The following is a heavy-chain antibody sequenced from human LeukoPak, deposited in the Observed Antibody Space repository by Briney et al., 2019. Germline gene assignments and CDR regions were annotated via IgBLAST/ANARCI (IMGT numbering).Heavy chain of an antibody. CDR1: GYTFTSYY. CDR3: ATVGEDDY. CDR2: INPNSGGT. Sequence: ASVKVSCKASGYTFTSYYMHWVRQAPGQGLEWMGWINPNSGGTNYAQKFQGRVTMTEDTSTDTAYMELSSLRSEDTAVYYCATVGEDDYWGQGTLVTVSS. V-gene: IGHV1-2*02. J-gene: IGHJ4*02.